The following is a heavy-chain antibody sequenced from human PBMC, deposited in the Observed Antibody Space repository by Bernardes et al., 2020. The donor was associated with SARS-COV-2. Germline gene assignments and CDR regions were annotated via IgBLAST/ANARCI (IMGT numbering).Heavy chain of an antibody. Sequence: GGSLRLSRAASGFTFDGYAMHWVRQSPGKGLEWVSGISWNSGSKGYADSVKGRFTISRDNAKNSLYLQMNSLRPEDAALYYCVKDKVGDMATFKAGFEMWGQGTKVTVSS. CDR2: ISWNSGSK. D-gene: IGHD3-10*01. V-gene: IGHV3-9*01. CDR1: GFTFDGYA. CDR3: VKDKVGDMATFKAGFEM. J-gene: IGHJ3*02.